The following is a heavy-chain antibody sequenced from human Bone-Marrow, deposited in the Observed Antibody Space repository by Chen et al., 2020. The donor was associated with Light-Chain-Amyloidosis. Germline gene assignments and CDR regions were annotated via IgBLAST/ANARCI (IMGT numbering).Heavy chain of an antibody. CDR3: ARDTTGRNYDILTGYYAIGYGMDV. CDR1: GFTFSSYW. D-gene: IGHD3-9*01. J-gene: IGHJ6*02. CDR2: INSDGSST. Sequence: EVQLVESVGGLVQPGGSLRLSCAASGFTFSSYWMHWVRQAPGKGLVWVSRINSDGSSTSYADSVKGRFTISRDNAKNTLYLQMNSLRAEDTAVYYCARDTTGRNYDILTGYYAIGYGMDVWGQGTTVTVSS. V-gene: IGHV3-74*01.